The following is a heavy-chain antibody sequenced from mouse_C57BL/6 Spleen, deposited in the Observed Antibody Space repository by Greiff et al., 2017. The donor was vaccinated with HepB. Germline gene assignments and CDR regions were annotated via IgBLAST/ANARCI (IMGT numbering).Heavy chain of an antibody. Sequence: QVQLKQPGAELVRPGSSVKLSCKASGYTFTSYWMHWVKQRPIQGLEWIGNIDPSDSETHSNQKFKDKATLTVEKSSSTAYMQLSSLTSEDSAVYYCARGGAGKRAWFAYWGQGTLVTVSA. CDR2: IDPSDSET. CDR1: GYTFTSYW. V-gene: IGHV1-52*01. CDR3: ARGGAGKRAWFAY. J-gene: IGHJ3*01. D-gene: IGHD3-3*01.